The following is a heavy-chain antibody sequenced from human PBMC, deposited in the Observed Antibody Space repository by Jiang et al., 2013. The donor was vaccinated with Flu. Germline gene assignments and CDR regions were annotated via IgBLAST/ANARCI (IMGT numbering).Heavy chain of an antibody. V-gene: IGHV4-39*07. D-gene: IGHD5-18*01. J-gene: IGHJ4*02. CDR3: ARRWVDTATYYFDF. CDR2: IYYSGSA. Sequence: TLPLTCTVSSGSISSRDYCWGWIRQPPGKGLEWIGTIYYSGSAYYSPSLKSRVTISLDTSKNQFSLKLTSVTAADTAVYYCARRWVDTATYYFDFWGQGTLVTVSA. CDR1: SGSISSRDYC.